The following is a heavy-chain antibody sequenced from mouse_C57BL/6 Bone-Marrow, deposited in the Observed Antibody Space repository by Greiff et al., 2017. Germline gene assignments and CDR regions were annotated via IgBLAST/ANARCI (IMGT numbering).Heavy chain of an antibody. J-gene: IGHJ1*03. V-gene: IGHV1-72*01. CDR2: IDPNSGGT. CDR1: GYTFTSYW. Sequence: QVQLQQPGAELVKPGASVKLSCKASGYTFTSYWMHWVKQRPGRGLGWFGRIDPNSGGTKSNEKFKSKATLTVDKPSSPAYMQLSSLTSEDSAVYYCALITTVVATSGVWGTGTTVTVSS. D-gene: IGHD1-1*01. CDR3: ALITTVVATSGV.